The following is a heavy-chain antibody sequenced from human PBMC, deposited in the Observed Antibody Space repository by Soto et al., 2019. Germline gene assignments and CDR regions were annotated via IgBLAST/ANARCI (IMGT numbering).Heavy chain of an antibody. CDR1: GDSVANNSVA. CDR3: ARTLRGRGVKYFGD. J-gene: IGHJ4*02. V-gene: IGHV6-1*01. CDR2: TYYRSKWHY. D-gene: IGHD3-10*01. Sequence: PSQTLSLTCAFSGDSVANNSVAWNGVRQSPSRGLEWLGRTYYRSKWHYDYAPSVRSRITINPDTSKNHFSLQLNSVSPEDAAVYYCARTLRGRGVKYFGDWRQGSLVTVSS.